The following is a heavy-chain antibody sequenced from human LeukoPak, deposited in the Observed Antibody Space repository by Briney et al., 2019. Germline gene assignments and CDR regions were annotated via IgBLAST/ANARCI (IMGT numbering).Heavy chain of an antibody. Sequence: ASVKVSCKASGYTFTDYYMHWVRQAPRQGLEWMGRFDPYNGGISYAQKFQGRVTITRDTSVSTDYMELSSLTSDDTAMYYCAGGGGSYGDVWGQGTMVAVSS. J-gene: IGHJ3*01. D-gene: IGHD1-26*01. V-gene: IGHV1-2*06. CDR3: AGGGGSYGDV. CDR2: FDPYNGGI. CDR1: GYTFTDYY.